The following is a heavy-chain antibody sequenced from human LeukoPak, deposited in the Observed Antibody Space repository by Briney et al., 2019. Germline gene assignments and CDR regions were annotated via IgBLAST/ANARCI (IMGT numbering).Heavy chain of an antibody. D-gene: IGHD3-10*01. CDR2: IYYSGST. V-gene: IGHV4-39*01. Sequence: SETPSLTFTVSGGSISSSSYYWGWIRQPPGKGLEWIGSIYYSGSTYYNPSLKSRVTISVDTSKNQFSLKLSSVTAADTAVYYCARHRSLWFGEIGGLDYWGQGTLVTVSS. J-gene: IGHJ4*02. CDR3: ARHRSLWFGEIGGLDY. CDR1: GGSISSSSYY.